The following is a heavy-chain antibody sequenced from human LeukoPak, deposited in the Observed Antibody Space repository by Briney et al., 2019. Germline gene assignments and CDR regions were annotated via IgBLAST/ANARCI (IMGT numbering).Heavy chain of an antibody. CDR1: GSNFTSYW. V-gene: IGHV5-51*01. CDR2: IYPGDSDT. J-gene: IGHJ5*02. Sequence: GGSLQICCEGSGSNFTSYWIGWGRPLPGKGVEGRGIIYPGDSDTKYSPSFQGQVTISADKSISTAYLQWSSLKASDTAMYYCARHDYGDYGWFDPWGQGTLVTVSS. D-gene: IGHD4-17*01. CDR3: ARHDYGDYGWFDP.